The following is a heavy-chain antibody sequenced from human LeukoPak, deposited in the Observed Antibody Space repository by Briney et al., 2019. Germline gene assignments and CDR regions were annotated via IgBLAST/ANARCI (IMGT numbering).Heavy chain of an antibody. CDR3: ARSSGYMSY. V-gene: IGHV4-38-2*02. D-gene: IGHD3-22*01. CDR1: HYSISSNYY. J-gene: IGHJ4*02. Sequence: SETLSLTCTVSHYSISSNYYWGWIRQPPGKGLEWIGSIYHSGSTYHNPSLKSRVTISVDTSKNQFPLKLTSVTAADTAVYYCARSSGYMSYWGQGTLVTVSS. CDR2: IYHSGST.